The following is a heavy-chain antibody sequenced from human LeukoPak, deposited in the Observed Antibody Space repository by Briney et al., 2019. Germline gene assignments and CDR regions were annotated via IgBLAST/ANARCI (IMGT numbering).Heavy chain of an antibody. CDR2: INWNGGST. J-gene: IGHJ4*02. D-gene: IGHD3-10*01. V-gene: IGHV3-20*04. Sequence: GGSLRLSCAASGFTFDVYGMSWVPQAPGKRLEWVSGINWNGGSTGYADSVKGRFTISRDNAKNSLYLQMNSLRAEDTALYYCARDWDYYGSGSYYTGFDYWGQRTLVTVSS. CDR1: GFTFDVYG. CDR3: ARDWDYYGSGSYYTGFDY.